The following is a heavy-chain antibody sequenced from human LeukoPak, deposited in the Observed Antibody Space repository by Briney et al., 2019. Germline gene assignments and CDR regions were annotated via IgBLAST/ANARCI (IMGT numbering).Heavy chain of an antibody. D-gene: IGHD1-7*01. V-gene: IGHV3-21*01. CDR2: ISSSSSYI. J-gene: IGHJ4*02. CDR1: GFTFSSYS. CDR3: ARELINYDGINGY. Sequence: GGSLRLSCAASGFTFSSYSMNWVRQAPGKGLEWVSSISSSSSYIYYADSVKGRFTISRDNAKNSLYLQMNSLRAEDTAVYYCARELINYDGINGYWGQGTLVTVSS.